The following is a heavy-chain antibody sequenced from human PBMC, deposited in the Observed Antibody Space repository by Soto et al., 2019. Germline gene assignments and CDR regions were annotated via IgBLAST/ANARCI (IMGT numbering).Heavy chain of an antibody. J-gene: IGHJ5*02. CDR2: IIPIFGTA. D-gene: IGHD2-15*01. CDR1: GGTFSSYA. V-gene: IGHV1-69*13. Sequence: SVKVSCKASGGTFSSYAISWVRQAPGEGLEWMGGIIPIFGTANYAQKFQGRVTITADESTSTAYMELSSLRSEDTAVYYCAREWVEGSGGSCYCWFDPWGQGTLVTVSS. CDR3: AREWVEGSGGSCYCWFDP.